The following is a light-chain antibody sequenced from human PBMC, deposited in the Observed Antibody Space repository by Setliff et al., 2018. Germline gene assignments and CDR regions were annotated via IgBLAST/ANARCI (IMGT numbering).Light chain of an antibody. V-gene: IGKV3-20*01. CDR3: QQFDGSPPWT. J-gene: IGKJ1*01. CDR2: ETS. Sequence: EIVLTRSPATLSLSVGERASLSCRASQTISSSFLAWYQQKPGQAPRLLIYETSNRATGIPDRFSGTGSGTDFTLTISRLEPEDFAVYYCQQFDGSPPWTFGLGTKVDIK. CDR1: QTISSSF.